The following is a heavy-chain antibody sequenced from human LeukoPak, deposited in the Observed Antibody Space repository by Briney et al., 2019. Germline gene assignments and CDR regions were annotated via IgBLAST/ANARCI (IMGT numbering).Heavy chain of an antibody. J-gene: IGHJ4*02. Sequence: AASVKVSCKASGGTFSSYAISWVRQAPGQGLEWMGGIIPIFGTANHAQKFQGRVTITADESTSTAYMELSSLRSEDTAVYYCARFGSYYYWGQGTLVTVSS. D-gene: IGHD3-10*01. V-gene: IGHV1-69*13. CDR1: GGTFSSYA. CDR3: ARFGSYYY. CDR2: IIPIFGTA.